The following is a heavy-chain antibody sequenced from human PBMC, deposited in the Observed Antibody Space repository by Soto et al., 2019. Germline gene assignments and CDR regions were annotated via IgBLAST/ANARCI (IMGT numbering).Heavy chain of an antibody. V-gene: IGHV3-9*01. D-gene: IGHD5-12*01. CDR2: ISWNSGSI. J-gene: IGHJ4*02. CDR3: AKDMGYDLSPLGYFDY. CDR1: VFTFDDYA. Sequence: GGSLRLSCAASVFTFDDYAMHWVRQAPGKGLEWVSGISWNSGSIGYADSVKGRFTISRDNAKNSLYLQMNSLRSGDTALYYCAKDMGYDLSPLGYFDYWGQGTLVTVSS.